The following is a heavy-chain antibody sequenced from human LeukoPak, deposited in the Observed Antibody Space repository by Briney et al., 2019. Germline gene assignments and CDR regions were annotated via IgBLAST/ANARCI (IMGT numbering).Heavy chain of an antibody. J-gene: IGHJ6*03. V-gene: IGHV3-23*01. Sequence: QAGGSLRLSCAASGFTFSSFAMSWVRQAPGKGLEWVSTISGSGGGTWYADSVKGRFAISRDNSKNTLYLQMNSLRAEDTAVYYCARGAATVVTPQDYYYYMDVWGKGTTVTVSS. CDR3: ARGAATVVTPQDYYYYMDV. CDR1: GFTFSSFA. CDR2: ISGSGGGT. D-gene: IGHD4-23*01.